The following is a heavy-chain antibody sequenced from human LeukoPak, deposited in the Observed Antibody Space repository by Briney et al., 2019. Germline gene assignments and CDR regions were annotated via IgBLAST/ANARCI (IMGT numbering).Heavy chain of an antibody. J-gene: IGHJ4*02. Sequence: GGSLRLSCAASGFTFSSYGMHWVRQAPGKGLEWVAVISYDGSNKYYADSVKGRFTIPRDNSKNTLYLQMNSLRAEDTAVYYCAKDSGSSGFDYWGQGTLVTVSS. CDR2: ISYDGSNK. D-gene: IGHD1-26*01. CDR3: AKDSGSSGFDY. CDR1: GFTFSSYG. V-gene: IGHV3-30*18.